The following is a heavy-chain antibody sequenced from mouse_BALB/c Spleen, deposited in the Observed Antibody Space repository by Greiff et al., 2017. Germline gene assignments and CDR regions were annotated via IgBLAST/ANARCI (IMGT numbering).Heavy chain of an antibody. J-gene: IGHJ4*01. V-gene: IGHV5-12-1*01. CDR1: GFAFSSYV. CDR3: ASNERGWLDY. CDR2: ISSGGGST. Sequence: EVQLVESGAGLVKPGGSLKLSCAASGFAFSSYVMPWVRQTPEKRLEWVAYISSGGGSTYYPDTVKGRFTISRDNAENTLYLQVSSLKSEDSAMYYCASNERGWLDYWGQGTSVTVSS. D-gene: IGHD1-1*02.